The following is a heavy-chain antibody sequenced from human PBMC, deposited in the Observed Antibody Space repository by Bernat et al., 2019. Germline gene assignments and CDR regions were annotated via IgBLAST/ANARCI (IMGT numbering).Heavy chain of an antibody. D-gene: IGHD3-16*01. CDR3: ARGTTVILTHLDY. Sequence: QVQLVQSGPEVKRPGDSVKVSCEASGYTFNTYSLTWVRQAPGQGLEWMGWLSAYNGDTSSAQKFQGRVTMATDSSTSTDYMELRSLTSDDTAVYYCARGTTVILTHLDYWGQGTPVTVSA. J-gene: IGHJ4*02. CDR2: LSAYNGDT. CDR1: GYTFNTYS. V-gene: IGHV1-18*01.